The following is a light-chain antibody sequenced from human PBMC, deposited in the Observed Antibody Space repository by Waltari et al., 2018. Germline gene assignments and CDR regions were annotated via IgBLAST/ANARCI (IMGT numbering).Light chain of an antibody. CDR1: QSVASY. J-gene: IGKJ2*01. CDR2: DAS. Sequence: EIVLTQSPATLSLSPGERATLSCRASQSVASYLAWYQQKPGQAPRLLIYDASNRATGIPARFSGGGSGTDFTLTISSLEPEDFGLYYCQQRSNALTFGQGTKLEI. V-gene: IGKV3-11*01. CDR3: QQRSNALT.